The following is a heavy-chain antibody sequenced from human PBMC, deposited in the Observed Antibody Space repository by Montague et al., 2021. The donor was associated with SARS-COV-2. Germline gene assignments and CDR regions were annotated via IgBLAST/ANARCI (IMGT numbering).Heavy chain of an antibody. CDR2: IYTSGST. CDR1: GGSISSYY. CDR3: AREPVERGLQLLWEVYYYYGMDV. D-gene: IGHD2-2*01. J-gene: IGHJ6*02. Sequence: SETLSLTCTVSGGSISSYYWSWIRQPAGKGLEWIGRIYTSGSTNYNPSLKSRVPMSIDTSTNQFSLNLSSVTAAATAVYYCAREPVERGLQLLWEVYYYYGMDVWGQGTTVTVSS. V-gene: IGHV4-4*07.